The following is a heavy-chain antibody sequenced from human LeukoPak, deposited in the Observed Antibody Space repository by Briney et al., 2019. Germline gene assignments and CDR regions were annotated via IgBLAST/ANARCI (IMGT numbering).Heavy chain of an antibody. D-gene: IGHD6-6*01. CDR1: GDSISITNDY. CDR3: ARHRYDNTEYLIEYFDL. CDR2: IHKSGNT. J-gene: IGHJ2*01. Sequence: SETLSLTCTVSGDSISITNDYWAWIRQPPGTGLEWIGSIHKSGNTYYNSSLESRVTVSVGTSKNHFSLKLVSVTVADTAVYYCARHRYDNTEYLIEYFDLWGRGTLVSVSS. V-gene: IGHV4-39*01.